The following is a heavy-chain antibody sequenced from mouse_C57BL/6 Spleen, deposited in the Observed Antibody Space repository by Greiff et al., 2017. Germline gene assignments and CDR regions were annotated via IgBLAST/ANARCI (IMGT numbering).Heavy chain of an antibody. Sequence: QVQLQQSGAELVKPGASVKLSCKASGYTFTSYWMQWVKQRPGQGLEWIGEIDPSDSYTNYNQKFKGKATLTVDTSSSTAYMQLSSLTSEDSAVYYCGAGTSGAWFAYWGQGTLVTVSA. CDR3: GAGTSGAWFAY. CDR1: GYTFTSYW. D-gene: IGHD4-1*01. V-gene: IGHV1-50*01. J-gene: IGHJ3*01. CDR2: IDPSDSYT.